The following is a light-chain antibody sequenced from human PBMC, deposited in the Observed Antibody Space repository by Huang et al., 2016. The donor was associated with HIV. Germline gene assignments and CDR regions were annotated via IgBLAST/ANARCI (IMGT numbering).Light chain of an antibody. Sequence: DIVMTQSPDSLAVSLGERATINCKSSQSILFTSNSKNYLAWYQQRPGQPPRLLMHWASTRESGVPDRFSGSGSGTDFTLTISSLQAEDVAVYFCQQYYTTPFTFGPGTKVDIK. J-gene: IGKJ3*01. CDR1: QSILFTSNSKNY. CDR3: QQYYTTPFT. CDR2: WAS. V-gene: IGKV4-1*01.